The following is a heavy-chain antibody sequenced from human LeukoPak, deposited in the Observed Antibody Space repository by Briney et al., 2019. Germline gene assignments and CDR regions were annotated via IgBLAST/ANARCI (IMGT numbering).Heavy chain of an antibody. CDR3: ARAPAEIGGYYPEYFRH. V-gene: IGHV3-74*01. J-gene: IGHJ1*01. Sequence: GGSLRLSCAASGFTFSRYWMHWVRQAPGKGLVWVSRIKSDGSTNYTDSVKGRFTISRDNAKNTVSLQMNSLRAEDTGVYYCARAPAEIGGYYPEYFRHWGQGTLVTVSS. CDR1: GFTFSRYW. D-gene: IGHD3-22*01. CDR2: IKSDGST.